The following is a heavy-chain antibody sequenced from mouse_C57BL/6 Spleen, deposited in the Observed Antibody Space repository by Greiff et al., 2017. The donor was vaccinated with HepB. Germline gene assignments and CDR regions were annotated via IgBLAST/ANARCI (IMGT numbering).Heavy chain of an antibody. CDR2: IDPNSGGT. V-gene: IGHV1-72*01. Sequence: QVHVKQSGAELVKPGASVKLSCKASGYTFTSYWMHWVKQRPGRGLEWIGRIDPNSGGTKYNEKFKSKATLTVDKPSSTAYMQLSSLTSEDSAVYYCAREGWLLFYAMDYWGQGTSVTVSS. CDR3: AREGWLLFYAMDY. CDR1: GYTFTSYW. J-gene: IGHJ4*01. D-gene: IGHD2-3*01.